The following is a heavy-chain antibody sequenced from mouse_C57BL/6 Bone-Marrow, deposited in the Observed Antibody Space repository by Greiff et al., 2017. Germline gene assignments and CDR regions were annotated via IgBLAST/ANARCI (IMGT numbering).Heavy chain of an antibody. D-gene: IGHD2-3*01. J-gene: IGHJ4*01. CDR3: ARIYDGYYRYAMDY. Sequence: EVKLMESEGGLVQPGSSMKLSCTASGFTFSDYYMAWVRQVPEKGLEWVANINYDGSSTYYLDSLKSRFIISRDNAKNILYLQMSRLKSEDTATYYCARIYDGYYRYAMDYWGQGTSVTVSS. CDR2: INYDGSST. V-gene: IGHV5-16*01. CDR1: GFTFSDYY.